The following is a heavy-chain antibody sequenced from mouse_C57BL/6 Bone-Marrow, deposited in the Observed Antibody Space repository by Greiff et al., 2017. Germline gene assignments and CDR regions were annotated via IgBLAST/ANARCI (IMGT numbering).Heavy chain of an antibody. CDR2: INPNNGGT. CDR1: GYTFTDYN. Sequence: EVQLQQSGPELVKPGASVKIPCKASGYTFTDYNMDWVKQSHGKSLEWIGDINPNNGGTIYNQKFKGKATLTVDKSSSTAYMELRSLTSEDTAVYYCARGSRWLLLAYWGQGTLVTVSA. CDR3: ARGSRWLLLAY. V-gene: IGHV1-18*01. D-gene: IGHD2-3*01. J-gene: IGHJ3*01.